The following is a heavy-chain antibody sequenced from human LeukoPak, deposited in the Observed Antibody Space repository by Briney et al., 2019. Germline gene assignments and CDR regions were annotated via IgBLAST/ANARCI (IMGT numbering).Heavy chain of an antibody. CDR1: GYTFTSYD. J-gene: IGHJ4*02. CDR2: MNPNSGNT. Sequence: ASVKVSCKASGYTFTSYDINWVRQATGQGLEWMGWMNPNSGNTGYAQKFQGRVTMTGDTSRSIVYMDLSSLRSEDTAVYYCARASYGDSPYYFDYWGQGTLVTVSS. CDR3: ARASYGDSPYYFDY. V-gene: IGHV1-8*01. D-gene: IGHD4-17*01.